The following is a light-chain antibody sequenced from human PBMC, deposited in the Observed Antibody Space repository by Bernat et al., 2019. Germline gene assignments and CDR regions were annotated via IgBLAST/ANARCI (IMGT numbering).Light chain of an antibody. CDR3: QQYHVCARP. CDR1: QDISIS. J-gene: IGKJ1*01. V-gene: IGKV1-16*02. Sequence: DIQMTQSPTLLSASVGDKVTITCRASQDISISLAWFQQKPGRAPKSLIYSASILQSEFPSKFSGSGYGTDFSPTISSLHPGDSATYYCQQYHVCARPFGQGAKVDIK. CDR2: SAS.